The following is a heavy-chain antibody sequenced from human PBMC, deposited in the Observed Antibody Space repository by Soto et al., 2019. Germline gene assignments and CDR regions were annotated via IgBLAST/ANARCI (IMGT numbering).Heavy chain of an antibody. V-gene: IGHV1-69*13. CDR1: GYTFTSYA. J-gene: IGHJ3*02. Sequence: SVKVSCKASGYTFTSYAISWVRQAPGQGLEWMGGIIPIFGTANYAQKFQGRVTITADESTSTAYMELSSLRSEDTAVYYCASPGIAAAGTKFVAFDIWGQGTMVTVSS. CDR2: IIPIFGTA. D-gene: IGHD6-13*01. CDR3: ASPGIAAAGTKFVAFDI.